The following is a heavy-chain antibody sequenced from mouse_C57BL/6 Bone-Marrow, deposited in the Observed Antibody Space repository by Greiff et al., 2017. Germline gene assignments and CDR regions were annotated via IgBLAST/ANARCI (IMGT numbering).Heavy chain of an antibody. V-gene: IGHV14-4*01. D-gene: IGHD2-5*01. CDR1: GFNIKDDY. Sequence: EVQLQQSGAELVRPGASVKLSCTASGFNIKDDYMHWVKQRPEPGLEWIGWIDPENGDTEYASKFQGKATITADTSSNTAYLQLSSLTSEDTAVYYCAYSNSPYWYFDVWGTGATVTVSS. CDR3: AYSNSPYWYFDV. J-gene: IGHJ1*03. CDR2: IDPENGDT.